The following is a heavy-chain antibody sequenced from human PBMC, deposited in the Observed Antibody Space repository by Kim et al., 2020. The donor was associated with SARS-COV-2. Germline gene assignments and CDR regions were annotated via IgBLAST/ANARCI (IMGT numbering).Heavy chain of an antibody. CDR3: TRGRDNLGNFDY. Sequence: YYADSVEGTFTVSRDGSKNTVILHMNSLRPEDTAVYYCTRGRDNLGNFDYWGQGTLVTVS. V-gene: IGHV3-30*01. J-gene: IGHJ4*02. D-gene: IGHD1-20*01.